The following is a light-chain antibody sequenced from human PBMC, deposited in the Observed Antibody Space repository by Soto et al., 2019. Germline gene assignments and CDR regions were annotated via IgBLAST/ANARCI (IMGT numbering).Light chain of an antibody. CDR2: GVS. CDR1: QSVSVN. CDR3: XQYNDWPFT. V-gene: IGKV3-15*01. J-gene: IGKJ3*01. Sequence: EIVMTQSPGTLSVSPGERATLSCRASQSVSVNLAWYQQKPGQAPRLLIYGVSTRATGIPARFSGSESGTEXTLTISSLQSEDFAVYXXXQYNDWPFTFGPGTKVDIK.